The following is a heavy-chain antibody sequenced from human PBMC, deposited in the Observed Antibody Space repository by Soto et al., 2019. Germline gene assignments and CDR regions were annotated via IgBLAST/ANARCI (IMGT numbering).Heavy chain of an antibody. J-gene: IGHJ6*02. D-gene: IGHD2-15*01. CDR2: ISSSSSTI. V-gene: IGHV3-48*02. CDR3: ARDGLGYCSGGSCYAYYYYGMDV. CDR1: GFTFSSYS. Sequence: PGGSLRLSCSDSGFTFSSYSMNWVRQAPGKGLEWVSYISSSSSTIYYADSVKGRFTISRDNAKNSLYLQMNSLRDEDTAVYYCARDGLGYCSGGSCYAYYYYGMDVWGQGTTVTVSS.